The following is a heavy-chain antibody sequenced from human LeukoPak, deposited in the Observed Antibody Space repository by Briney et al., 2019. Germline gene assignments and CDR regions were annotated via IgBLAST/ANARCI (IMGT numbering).Heavy chain of an antibody. J-gene: IGHJ4*01. D-gene: IGHD1-26*01. CDR2: ISSSGSTI. Sequence: PVGSLRLSCAASGFTFSDYYINWIRQAPGKGREWVSYISSSGSTISSADSVKGRFTVSRDNAKNSLYLQMNRLRPEARAVFSGRRSILRASNAIEYSGAGTVVTASS. CDR1: GFTFSDYY. V-gene: IGHV3-11*04. CDR3: RRSILRASNAIEY.